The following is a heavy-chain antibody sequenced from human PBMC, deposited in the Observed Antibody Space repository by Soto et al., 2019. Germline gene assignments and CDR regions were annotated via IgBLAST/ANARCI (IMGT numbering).Heavy chain of an antibody. CDR2: IDLSESYT. CDR3: GTQVLPTYYVGY. V-gene: IGHV5-10-1*03. Sequence: EVQLVQSGAEVKKSGESLRISCKVSGYSFASQWISWVRQVPGKGQEWMGRIDLSESYTTYNPSFQGHVTLSADKCITTAYLEWRSLEASDTAIYYCGTQVLPTYYVGYWGPGTLVTVSS. J-gene: IGHJ4*02. CDR1: GYSFASQW.